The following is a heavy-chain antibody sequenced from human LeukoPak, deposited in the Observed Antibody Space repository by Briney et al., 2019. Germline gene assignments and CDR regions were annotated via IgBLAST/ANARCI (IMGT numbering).Heavy chain of an antibody. D-gene: IGHD3-16*01. CDR3: ARDGGIIRFGGQDV. V-gene: IGHV3-21*01. J-gene: IGHJ6*02. Sequence: PGGSLRLSCGASGFTFSSYGMNWVRQVPGKGLEWVSSISSSSGYIFYLDSVKGRFTISRDNAKNSLFLQMNSLRAEDTAVYYCARDGGIIRFGGQDVWGQGTTVIVS. CDR2: ISSSSGYI. CDR1: GFTFSSYG.